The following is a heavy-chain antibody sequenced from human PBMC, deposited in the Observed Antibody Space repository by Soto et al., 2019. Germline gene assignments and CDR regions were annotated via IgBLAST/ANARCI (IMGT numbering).Heavy chain of an antibody. V-gene: IGHV3-11*06. CDR1: GFTFSDYY. CDR2: ISSSSTYT. J-gene: IGHJ3*01. D-gene: IGHD3-10*01. Sequence: GGSLRLSCAASGFTFSDYYMSWIRQAPGKGLEWVSYISSSSTYTNYADSVKGRFTISRDNAKNSIFLQMTSLRVDDTAVYFCARGDRGGFDLWGQGTMVTVSS. CDR3: ARGDRGGFDL.